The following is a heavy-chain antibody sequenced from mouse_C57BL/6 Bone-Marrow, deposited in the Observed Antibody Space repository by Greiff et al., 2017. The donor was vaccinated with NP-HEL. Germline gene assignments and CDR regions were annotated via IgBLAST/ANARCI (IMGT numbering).Heavy chain of an antibody. J-gene: IGHJ4*01. CDR3: ASGGYYDLYYYAMDY. V-gene: IGHV8-12*01. CDR1: GFSLSTSGMG. D-gene: IGHD2-4*01. Sequence: QVTLKESGPGILQSSQTLSLTCSFSGFSLSTSGMGVSWIRQPSGKGLEWLAHTYWDDDNRYNPSLKSRLTISKDTSRNQVFLKITSVDTADTATYYCASGGYYDLYYYAMDYWGQGTSVTVSS. CDR2: TYWDDDN.